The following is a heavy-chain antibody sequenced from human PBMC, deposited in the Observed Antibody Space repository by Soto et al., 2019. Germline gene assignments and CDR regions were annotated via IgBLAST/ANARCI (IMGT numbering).Heavy chain of an antibody. V-gene: IGHV4-30-2*01. Sequence: PSETLSLTCAASGGSISSGGYSWSWIRQPPGKGLEWIGYIYHSGSTYYNPSLKGRVTISVDRSKNQFSLKLSSVTAADTAVYYCARAGAARPGGYYYYGMDVWGQGTTVTVSS. CDR1: GGSISSGGYS. J-gene: IGHJ6*02. D-gene: IGHD6-6*01. CDR3: ARAGAARPGGYYYYGMDV. CDR2: IYHSGST.